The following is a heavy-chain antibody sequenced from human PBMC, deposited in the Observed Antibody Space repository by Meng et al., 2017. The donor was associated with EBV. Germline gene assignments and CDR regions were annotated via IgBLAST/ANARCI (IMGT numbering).Heavy chain of an antibody. CDR3: ARSSPVRFGELSN. V-gene: IGHV4-39*07. Sequence: QLQLQESGPGLVKPSXTLXLTCPXSGGSISSSSYYWGWIRQPPGKGLEWIGSIYYSGSTYYNPSLKSRVTISVDTSKNQFSLKLSSVTAADTAVYYCARSSPVRFGELSNWGQGTLVTVSS. CDR2: IYYSGST. D-gene: IGHD3-10*01. CDR1: GGSISSSSYY. J-gene: IGHJ4*02.